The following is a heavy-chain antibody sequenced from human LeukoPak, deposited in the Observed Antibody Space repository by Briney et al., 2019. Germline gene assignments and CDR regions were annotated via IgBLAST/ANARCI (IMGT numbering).Heavy chain of an antibody. Sequence: GGSLRLSCAASGFTFSSYGMHWVRQAPGKGLEWVAVIWYDGSNKYYADSVKGRFTISRDNSKNTLYLQMNSLRAEDTAVYYCARGSYVDTAHYAFDLWGQGTMVTVSS. V-gene: IGHV3-33*01. J-gene: IGHJ3*01. CDR3: ARGSYVDTAHYAFDL. CDR2: IWYDGSNK. D-gene: IGHD5-18*01. CDR1: GFTFSSYG.